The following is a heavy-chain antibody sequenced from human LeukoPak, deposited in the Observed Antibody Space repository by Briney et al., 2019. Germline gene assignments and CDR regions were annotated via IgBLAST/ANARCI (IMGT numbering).Heavy chain of an antibody. CDR3: AALKISISSLY. CDR1: NYSDISDYF. V-gene: IGHV4-38-2*02. CDR2: IFHSGSP. Sequence: SETLSLTCSVSNYSDISDYFWGWIRQPPGGGLEWIGTIFHSGSPFYNPSLKSRVTISMDTSKNHFSLRLRSVTAADTAIYYCAALKISISSLYWGQGTLVPVSS. J-gene: IGHJ4*02.